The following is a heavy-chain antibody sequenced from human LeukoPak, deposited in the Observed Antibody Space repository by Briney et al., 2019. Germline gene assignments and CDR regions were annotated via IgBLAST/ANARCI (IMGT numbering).Heavy chain of an antibody. J-gene: IGHJ4*02. CDR3: AKDGVIAGDR. CDR2: IQYDGNNK. Sequence: PGGSLRLSCAASGFTFSGYGMHWVRQAPGKGLEGVSFIQYDGNNKYYADSVKGRFTISRDDSKNTLYLQMRSLRAEDAAVYYSAKDGVIAGDRWGQGTLVTVSS. V-gene: IGHV3-30*02. D-gene: IGHD3-16*02. CDR1: GFTFSGYG.